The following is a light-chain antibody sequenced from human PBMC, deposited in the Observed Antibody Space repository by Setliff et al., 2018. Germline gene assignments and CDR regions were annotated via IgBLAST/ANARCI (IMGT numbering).Light chain of an antibody. Sequence: QSALTQPASVSGSPGQSITISCTGTSSDVGGYNSVSWYQQHPGKAPKLMIYDVSNRPSGVSNRFSGSKSGNTASLTISGLQAEDEADYYCSSYTSSSISYVFGTGTKAPS. V-gene: IGLV2-14*03. CDR1: SSDVGGYNS. J-gene: IGLJ1*01. CDR3: SSYTSSSISYV. CDR2: DVS.